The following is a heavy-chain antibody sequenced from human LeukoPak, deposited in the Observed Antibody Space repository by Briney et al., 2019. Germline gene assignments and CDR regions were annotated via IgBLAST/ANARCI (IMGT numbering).Heavy chain of an antibody. CDR2: INYGGTT. CDR3: ARSQGGYLGYYYYYMDV. D-gene: IGHD3-16*02. V-gene: IGHV4-39*01. Sequence: PSETLSLTCTVSGGSISSSTYYWGWIRQPPGKGLEWIGNINYGGTTYYNPSLKSRVTISIDTSKNQFSLKLSSVTAADTAVYYCARSQGGYLGYYYYYMDVWGKGTTVTVSS. CDR1: GGSISSSTYY. J-gene: IGHJ6*03.